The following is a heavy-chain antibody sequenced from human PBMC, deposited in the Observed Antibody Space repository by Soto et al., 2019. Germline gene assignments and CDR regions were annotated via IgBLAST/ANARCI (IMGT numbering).Heavy chain of an antibody. V-gene: IGHV3-23*01. D-gene: IGHD3-9*01. CDR1: GFTFSSYA. CDR2: ISGSGGST. Sequence: GGSLRLSCAASGFTFSSYAMSWVRQAPGKGLEWVSAISGSGGSTYYADSVKGRFTISRDNSKNTLYLQMNSLRAEDTAVYYCAKSKGYYDILTVYYLYYYYGMDVWGQGTTVTVSS. CDR3: AKSKGYYDILTVYYLYYYYGMDV. J-gene: IGHJ6*02.